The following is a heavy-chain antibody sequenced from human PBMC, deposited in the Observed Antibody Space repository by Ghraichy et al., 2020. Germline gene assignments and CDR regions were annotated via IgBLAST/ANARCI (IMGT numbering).Heavy chain of an antibody. V-gene: IGHV4-61*01. CDR2: IYYSGST. D-gene: IGHD3-3*01. CDR1: GGSVSSGSYY. CDR3: ARVSGSGYYTGIPDY. J-gene: IGHJ4*02. Sequence: SQTLSLTCTVSGGSVSSGSYYWSWIRQPPGKGLEWIGYIYYSGSTNYNPSLKSRVTISVDTSKNQFSLKLSSVTAADTAVYYCARVSGSGYYTGIPDYWGQGTLVTVSS.